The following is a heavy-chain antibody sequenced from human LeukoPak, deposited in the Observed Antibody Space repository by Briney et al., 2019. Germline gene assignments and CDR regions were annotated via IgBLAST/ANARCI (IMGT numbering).Heavy chain of an antibody. Sequence: GGSLRLSCAASGFTFSSYWMTWVRQAPGKGLEWVANIKQDGSERNYVDSVKGRFTISRDNAKNSLYLQMNTLRDEDTAVYYCAAGAGCGYWGQGTLVTVSS. V-gene: IGHV3-7*03. CDR1: GFTFSSYW. J-gene: IGHJ4*02. D-gene: IGHD2-15*01. CDR3: AAGAGCGY. CDR2: IKQDGSER.